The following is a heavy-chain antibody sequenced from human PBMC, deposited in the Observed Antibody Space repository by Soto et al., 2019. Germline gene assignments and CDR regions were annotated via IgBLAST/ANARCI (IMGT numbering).Heavy chain of an antibody. Sequence: GGSLRLSCAASGFTFSSYAMSWVRQAPGKGLEWVSAISGSGGSTYYADSVKGRFTISRDNSKNTLYLQMNSLRAEDTAVYYCAKAPHYDFWSGYFDYWGQGTLVTVSS. CDR3: AKAPHYDFWSGYFDY. CDR2: ISGSGGST. J-gene: IGHJ4*02. V-gene: IGHV3-23*01. D-gene: IGHD3-3*01. CDR1: GFTFSSYA.